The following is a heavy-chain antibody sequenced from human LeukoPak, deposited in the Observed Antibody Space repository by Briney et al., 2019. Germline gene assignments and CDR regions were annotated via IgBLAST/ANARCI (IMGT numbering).Heavy chain of an antibody. V-gene: IGHV3-48*04. CDR2: ISNSGSTI. Sequence: PGGALRLSCCALGFTFNTYSMNLVRQAPEKGLEWVFYISNSGSTIYYADSVKGRFIISRETSKNSLYLQMNSLRADDTAVYYCARGCYYGMDVWGQGTTVTVSS. CDR1: GFTFNTYS. CDR3: ARGCYYGMDV. J-gene: IGHJ6*02. D-gene: IGHD6-25*01.